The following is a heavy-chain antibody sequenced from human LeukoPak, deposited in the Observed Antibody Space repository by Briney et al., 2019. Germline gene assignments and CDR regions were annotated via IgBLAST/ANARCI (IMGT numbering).Heavy chain of an antibody. Sequence: PSETLSHTCTVSGVSISSSRYYWGWIRQPPAKGLEWIGSIFYSGTTYYNPSLKSRVTISLDTSKNQFSLKVTSVTAADTAVYYCAKLGLPFRSGSRDYWGQGTLVTVSS. J-gene: IGHJ4*02. CDR2: IFYSGTT. V-gene: IGHV4-39*01. CDR1: GVSISSSRYY. CDR3: AKLGLPFRSGSRDY. D-gene: IGHD3-10*01.